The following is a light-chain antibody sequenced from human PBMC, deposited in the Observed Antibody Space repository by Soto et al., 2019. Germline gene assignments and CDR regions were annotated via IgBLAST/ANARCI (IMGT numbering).Light chain of an antibody. V-gene: IGKV1-5*01. CDR3: QQDNSYSPTWT. Sequence: DIQMTQSPSTLSASVGDRVTITCRASQSISSWLAWYQQKPGKAPKLLIYDASSLESGVPSRFSGSGSWTEFTLTTSSPQPDDFATYYCQQDNSYSPTWTFGQGTKVEIK. CDR2: DAS. J-gene: IGKJ1*01. CDR1: QSISSW.